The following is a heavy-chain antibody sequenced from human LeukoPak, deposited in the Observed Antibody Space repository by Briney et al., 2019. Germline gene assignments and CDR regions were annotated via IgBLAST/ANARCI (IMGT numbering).Heavy chain of an antibody. J-gene: IGHJ6*04. Sequence: ASVNVSCMASGYSLTSYFMHWVRQAPGQGLEWMGVMNPSGDGTTFTQKFQGRVTVTRDMSTSTDFMELTSLRSEDTAVYYCARAGYSGSDFSVWGKGSTVTVSS. D-gene: IGHD5-12*01. V-gene: IGHV1-46*01. CDR3: ARAGYSGSDFSV. CDR2: MNPSGDGT. CDR1: GYSLTSYF.